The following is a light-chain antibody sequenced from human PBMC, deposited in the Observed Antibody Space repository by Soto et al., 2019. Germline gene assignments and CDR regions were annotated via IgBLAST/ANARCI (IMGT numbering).Light chain of an antibody. V-gene: IGLV2-14*01. J-gene: IGLJ2*01. CDR3: CSYTRSSTLL. CDR1: SSDVGRYNY. Sequence: QSVLTQPASVSGFPGQSITISCTGTSSDVGRYNYVSWYQQHPGRAPRLIVYEVINRPAGVSNRFSGSQSGNTASLTISCLHAADEADYYCCSYTRSSTLLFGGGTKVTVL. CDR2: EVI.